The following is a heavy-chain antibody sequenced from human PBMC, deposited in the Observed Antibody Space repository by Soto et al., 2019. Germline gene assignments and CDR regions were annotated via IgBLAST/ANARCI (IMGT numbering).Heavy chain of an antibody. CDR1: GGSITNVNYY. Sequence: SETLSLTCTVSGGSITNVNYYWSWIRQAPDKGLEWIGHIYDGGSTYNNPSLESRVTISLDTSKNQFSLKLSSVTAADTAVYYCARAHRYLQQLVHYYYGMDVWGQGTTVTVSS. V-gene: IGHV4-30-4*01. CDR3: ARAHRYLQQLVHYYYGMDV. J-gene: IGHJ6*02. CDR2: IYDGGST. D-gene: IGHD6-13*01.